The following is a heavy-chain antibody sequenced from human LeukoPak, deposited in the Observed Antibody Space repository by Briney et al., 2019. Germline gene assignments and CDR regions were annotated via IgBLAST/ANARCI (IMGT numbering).Heavy chain of an antibody. J-gene: IGHJ4*02. CDR3: AKAAGIVGAMDY. D-gene: IGHD1-26*01. CDR1: GFTFSSYG. Sequence: PGGSLRLSCAASGFTFSSYGMHWVRQAPGKGLEWVAFIRYDGSNKYYADSVKGRFTISRDNSKNTLYLQMYSLRAEDTAVYYCAKAAGIVGAMDYWGQGTLVTVSS. CDR2: IRYDGSNK. V-gene: IGHV3-30*02.